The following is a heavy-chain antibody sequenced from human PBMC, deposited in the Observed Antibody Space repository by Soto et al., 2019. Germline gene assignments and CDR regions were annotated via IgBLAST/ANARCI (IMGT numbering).Heavy chain of an antibody. Sequence: PGGSLRLSSAASGFTFSTFWMDWVRQAPGKGLEWVAKIKEDGSEKYYADSVKGRFIISRDNARNSVYLQMNSLRAEDTAVYYCARVRPGNYRDYWGQGTLVTVSS. CDR3: ARVRPGNYRDY. CDR2: IKEDGSEK. V-gene: IGHV3-7*03. CDR1: GFTFSTFW. D-gene: IGHD3-10*01. J-gene: IGHJ4*02.